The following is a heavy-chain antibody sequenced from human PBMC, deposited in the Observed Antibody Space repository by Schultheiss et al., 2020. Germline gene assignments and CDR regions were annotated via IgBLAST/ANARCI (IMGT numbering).Heavy chain of an antibody. CDR3: AILGIAVAGTTDY. J-gene: IGHJ4*02. Sequence: SQTLSLTCAVYGGSFSGYYWSWIRQPPGKGLEWIGEINHSGSTNYNPSLKSRVTISVDTSKNQFSLKLSSVTATDTAVYYCAILGIAVAGTTDYWGQGTLVTVSS. CDR1: GGSFSGYY. CDR2: INHSGST. V-gene: IGHV4-34*01. D-gene: IGHD6-19*01.